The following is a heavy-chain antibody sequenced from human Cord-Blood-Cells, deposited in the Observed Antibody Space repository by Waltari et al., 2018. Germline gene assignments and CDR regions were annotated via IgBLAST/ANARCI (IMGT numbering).Heavy chain of an antibody. V-gene: IGHV4-39*01. CDR3: ARHEREGQLVNFDY. D-gene: IGHD6-6*01. CDR2: IYYSGST. Sequence: QLQRQESGPGLVKPSETLSLPCTVSGGSISSSSYYWGWIRKPPGKGLEWIGSIYYSGSTYYNPSLKSRVTISVDTSKNQFSLKLSSVTAADTAVYYCARHEREGQLVNFDYWGQGTLVTVSS. J-gene: IGHJ4*02. CDR1: GGSISSSSYY.